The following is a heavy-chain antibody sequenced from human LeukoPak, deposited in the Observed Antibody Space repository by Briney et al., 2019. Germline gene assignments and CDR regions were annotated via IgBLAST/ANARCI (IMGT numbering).Heavy chain of an antibody. V-gene: IGHV6-1*01. CDR2: TYYRSNWYN. J-gene: IGHJ4*02. Sequence: SQTLSLTCVISGDSVSSNTAAWNWIRQSPSRGLEWLGRTYYRSNWYNDYAVSVKSLITINPDTSKNHFALHLNSVTPEDTAVYYCARARLHHNYGSGTSFDYWGQGTLVTVSS. CDR1: GDSVSSNTAA. D-gene: IGHD3-10*01. CDR3: ARARLHHNYGSGTSFDY.